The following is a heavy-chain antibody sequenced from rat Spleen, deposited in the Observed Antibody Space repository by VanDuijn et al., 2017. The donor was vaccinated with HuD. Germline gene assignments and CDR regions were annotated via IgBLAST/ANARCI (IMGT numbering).Heavy chain of an antibody. V-gene: IGHV5-27*01. CDR1: GFTFSNYY. CDR3: TTDRDYYSSYIPRFAY. J-gene: IGHJ3*01. CDR2: ISTGGGGT. D-gene: IGHD1-2*01. Sequence: EVQLVESGGGLVQPGRSLKLSCAASGFTFSNYYMAWVRQAPTRGLEWVAYISTGGGGTYYRDSVKGRFTISRDNAKSTQYLQMDSRRPEDTATYYCTTDRDYYSSYIPRFAYWGQGTLVTVSS.